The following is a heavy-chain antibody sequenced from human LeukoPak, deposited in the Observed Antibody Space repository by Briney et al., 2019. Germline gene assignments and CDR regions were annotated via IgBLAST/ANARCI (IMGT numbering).Heavy chain of an antibody. CDR1: GYTFTGYY. V-gene: IGHV1-2*02. CDR2: INPNSGGT. Sequence: GASVKVSCKASGYTFTGYYMHWVRQAPGQGLEWMGWINPNSGGTNYAQKFQGRVTMTRGTSISTAYMELSRLRSDDTAVYYCATGRYSSSWYYFDYWGQGTLVTVSS. CDR3: ATGRYSSSWYYFDY. D-gene: IGHD6-13*01. J-gene: IGHJ4*02.